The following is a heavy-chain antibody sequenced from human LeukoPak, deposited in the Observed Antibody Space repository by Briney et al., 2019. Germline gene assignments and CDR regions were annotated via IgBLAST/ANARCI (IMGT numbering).Heavy chain of an antibody. J-gene: IGHJ4*02. CDR3: TPPIVVDSSSIFDY. V-gene: IGHV3-21*01. CDR1: GSTINSYC. D-gene: IGHD2-21*01. Sequence: PGGSLLLSCASSGSTINSYCMYCGRQAPGKGLEWVSSISSSSSYIYYADSVKGRFTISRDNAKNSLYLKMNSLRAEDAAVYYGTPPIVVDSSSIFDYWGQGTLVTVSS. CDR2: ISSSSSYI.